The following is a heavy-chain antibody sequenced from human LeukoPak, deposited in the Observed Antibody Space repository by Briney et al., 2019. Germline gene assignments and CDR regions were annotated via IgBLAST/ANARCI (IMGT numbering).Heavy chain of an antibody. CDR2: IWNDGSNK. Sequence: PGGSLRLSCVASGFTFSSYGLRWVRQAPGKGLEWVALIWNDGSNKYYADSVKGRSTISRDNSKNTLYLQMNSLRAEDTAVYYCAREWTRTGPFDYWGQGTLVTVSS. CDR1: GFTFSSYG. J-gene: IGHJ4*02. D-gene: IGHD3/OR15-3a*01. V-gene: IGHV3-33*01. CDR3: AREWTRTGPFDY.